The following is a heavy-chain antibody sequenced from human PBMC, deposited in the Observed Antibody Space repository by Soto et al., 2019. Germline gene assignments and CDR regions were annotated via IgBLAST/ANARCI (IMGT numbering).Heavy chain of an antibody. CDR2: ISGSGGST. Sequence: PGGSLRLSCAASGFTFSSYAMSWVRQAPGKGLEWVSAISGSGGSTYYADSVKGRFTISRDNSKNTLYLQMNSLRAEDTAVYYCAKDCVEYYDILTGSYYFDYWGQGTLVTVSS. J-gene: IGHJ4*02. D-gene: IGHD3-9*01. CDR1: GFTFSSYA. CDR3: AKDCVEYYDILTGSYYFDY. V-gene: IGHV3-23*01.